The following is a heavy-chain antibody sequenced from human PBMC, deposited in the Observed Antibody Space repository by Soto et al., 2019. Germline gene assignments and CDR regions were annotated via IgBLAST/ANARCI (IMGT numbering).Heavy chain of an antibody. CDR1: GYTFTSYG. V-gene: IGHV1-18*03. CDR2: ISAYNGNT. Sequence: ASVKVSCKASGYTFTSYGISWVRQAPGQGLEWMGWISAYNGNTNYAQKLQGRVTMTTDTSTSTAYMELRSLRSDDMAVYYCARDSSSWYSLYYYYGMDVWGQGTTVTVSS. J-gene: IGHJ6*02. CDR3: ARDSSSWYSLYYYYGMDV. D-gene: IGHD6-13*01.